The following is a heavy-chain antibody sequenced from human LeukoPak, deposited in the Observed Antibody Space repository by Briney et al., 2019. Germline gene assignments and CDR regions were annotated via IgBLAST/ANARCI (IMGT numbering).Heavy chain of an antibody. J-gene: IGHJ4*02. Sequence: SQTLTLTCTVSAGSISSGSYYWSWIRQPAGKGLEWIGRIYTSGSTNYNPSLKSRVTISVDTSKNQFSLKLSSVTAADTAVYYCARDTLGTGTTRGFDYWGQGTLVTVSS. CDR2: IYTSGST. D-gene: IGHD1-1*01. CDR3: ARDTLGTGTTRGFDY. V-gene: IGHV4-61*02. CDR1: AGSISSGSYY.